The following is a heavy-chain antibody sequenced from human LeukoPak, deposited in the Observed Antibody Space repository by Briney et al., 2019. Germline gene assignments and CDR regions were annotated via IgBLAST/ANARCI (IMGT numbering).Heavy chain of an antibody. CDR3: AKDSAWSAAGIYYFDY. D-gene: IGHD6-13*01. Sequence: PGGTLRLSCAASGFTFSRYGMHWVRQAPGKGLEWVAFIQFDGSNKYITDSVKGRFTISRDNSKNTLYLQMNSLRAEDTAVYYCAKDSAWSAAGIYYFDYWGQGTLVTVSP. J-gene: IGHJ4*02. V-gene: IGHV3-30*02. CDR2: IQFDGSNK. CDR1: GFTFSRYG.